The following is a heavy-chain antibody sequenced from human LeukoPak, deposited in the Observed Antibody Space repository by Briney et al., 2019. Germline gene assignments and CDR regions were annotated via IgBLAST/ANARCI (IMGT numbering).Heavy chain of an antibody. D-gene: IGHD6-19*01. V-gene: IGHV4-4*07. Sequence: SETLSLTCTVSGGSISSYYWSWIRQPAGKGLEWIWRIYTSGSTNYNPSLESRGTMSVDTSKNQFSLNLNSVTAADTAVYYCARDASSGWLPYFDYWGQGTLVTVSS. CDR1: GGSISSYY. J-gene: IGHJ4*02. CDR2: IYTSGST. CDR3: ARDASSGWLPYFDY.